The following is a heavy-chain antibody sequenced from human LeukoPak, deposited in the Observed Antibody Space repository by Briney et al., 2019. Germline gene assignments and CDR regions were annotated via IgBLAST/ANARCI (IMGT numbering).Heavy chain of an antibody. J-gene: IGHJ4*02. CDR2: INPKSGGT. CDR3: ARDPPGRPYSSSSYG. D-gene: IGHD6-6*01. CDR1: GYTFTGYY. V-gene: IGHV1-2*02. Sequence: ASVKVSCKASGYTFTGYYIHWVRQAPGQGLEWMGCINPKSGGTNYAQKFQGRVTMTGDTSINTAYMELSSLRSEDTAVYYCARDPPGRPYSSSSYGWGQGTLVTVSS.